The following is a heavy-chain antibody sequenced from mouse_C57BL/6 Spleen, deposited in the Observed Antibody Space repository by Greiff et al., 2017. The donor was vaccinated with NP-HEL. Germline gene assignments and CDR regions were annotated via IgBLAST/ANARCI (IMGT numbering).Heavy chain of an antibody. CDR1: GYTFTSYG. Sequence: QVQLKQSGAELARPGASVKLSCKASGYTFTSYGISWVNQRPGQGLAWIGEIYPRSGNTYYNEKFKGKATLTADKSSSTAYMELRSLTSEDSAVYFCARLGTAQAAWFAYWGQGTLVTVSA. D-gene: IGHD3-2*02. CDR3: ARLGTAQAAWFAY. CDR2: IYPRSGNT. J-gene: IGHJ3*01. V-gene: IGHV1-81*01.